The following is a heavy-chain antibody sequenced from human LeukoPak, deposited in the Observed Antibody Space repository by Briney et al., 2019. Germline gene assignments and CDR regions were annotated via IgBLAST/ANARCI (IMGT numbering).Heavy chain of an antibody. CDR1: GGSISSSNW. J-gene: IGHJ6*03. Sequence: SETLSLTCAVSGGSISSSNWWSWVRQPPGKGLEWIGEIYHSGSTNYNPSLKSRVTISVDKSKNQFSLKLSSVTAADTAVYYCARSLFYCSSTSCYGDADYYYMDVWGKGTTVTVSS. D-gene: IGHD2-2*01. CDR3: ARSLFYCSSTSCYGDADYYYMDV. V-gene: IGHV4-4*02. CDR2: IYHSGST.